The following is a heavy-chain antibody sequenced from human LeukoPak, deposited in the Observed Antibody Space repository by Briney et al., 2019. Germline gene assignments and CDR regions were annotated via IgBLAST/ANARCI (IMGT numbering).Heavy chain of an antibody. CDR3: ARDHYCGGDCYSRNYFYYYGMDV. V-gene: IGHV1-2*02. D-gene: IGHD2-21*02. J-gene: IGHJ6*02. Sequence: ASVKVSCKAAGYSFPGYYMHWVRRAPGQGLEWMGWINPKSGGTNYAQKFQGRVTMTCDTSITTAYMELSRLRSDDTAVYYCARDHYCGGDCYSRNYFYYYGMDVWGQGTTGTVSS. CDR2: INPKSGGT. CDR1: GYSFPGYY.